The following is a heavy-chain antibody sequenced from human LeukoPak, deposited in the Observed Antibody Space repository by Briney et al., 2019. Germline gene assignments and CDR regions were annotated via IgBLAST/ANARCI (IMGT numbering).Heavy chain of an antibody. Sequence: GGSLRLSCAASGFTVSSKYISWVRQAPGKGLEWVSVIYSGGSTYYADSVKGRFTIPRENSKNTVYLQMNSLRVEDTAVYYCATHEGRYYYGMDVWGQGTTVTVSS. CDR3: ATHEGRYYYGMDV. CDR2: IYSGGST. V-gene: IGHV3-66*01. J-gene: IGHJ6*02. CDR1: GFTVSSKY. D-gene: IGHD1-26*01.